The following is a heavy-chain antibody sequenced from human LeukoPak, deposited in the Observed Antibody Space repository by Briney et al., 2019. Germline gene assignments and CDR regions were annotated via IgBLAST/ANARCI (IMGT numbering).Heavy chain of an antibody. V-gene: IGHV3-21*01. J-gene: IGHJ4*02. CDR3: ARDWDYYDSSGYFGY. Sequence: GGSLRLSCAASGFTFSSYSMNWVRQAPGKALEWVSSISSSSSYIYYADSVKGRFTISRDNAKNSLYLQMNSLRAEDTAVYYCARDWDYYDSSGYFGYWGQGTLVTVSS. D-gene: IGHD3-22*01. CDR1: GFTFSSYS. CDR2: ISSSSSYI.